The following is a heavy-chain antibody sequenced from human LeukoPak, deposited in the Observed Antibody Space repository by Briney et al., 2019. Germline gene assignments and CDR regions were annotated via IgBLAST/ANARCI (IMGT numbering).Heavy chain of an antibody. CDR3: AKAFTFGGVIAPFDY. CDR1: GFTFSSYG. V-gene: IGHV3-30*18. CDR2: ISYDGSNK. D-gene: IGHD3-16*02. Sequence: GRSLRLSCAASGFTFSSYGMHWVRQAPGKGLEWVAVISYDGSNKYYADSVKGRFTISRDNAKNSLYLQMNSLRAEDTALYYCAKAFTFGGVIAPFDYWGQGTLVTVSS. J-gene: IGHJ4*02.